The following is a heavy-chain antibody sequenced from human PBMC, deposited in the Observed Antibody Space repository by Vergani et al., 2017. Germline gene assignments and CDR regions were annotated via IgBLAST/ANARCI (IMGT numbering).Heavy chain of an antibody. Sequence: EVQLVESGGGLVKPGGSLRLSCAASGFTFSSYSMNWVRQAPGKGLEWVSSISSSSSYIYYADSVKGRFTISRDNAKNSLYLQMNSLRAEDTAVYYCARDPGPIPSMAAAGTPNWFDSWGQGTLVTVSS. D-gene: IGHD6-13*01. CDR3: ARDPGPIPSMAAAGTPNWFDS. CDR1: GFTFSSYS. CDR2: ISSSSSYI. J-gene: IGHJ5*01. V-gene: IGHV3-21*01.